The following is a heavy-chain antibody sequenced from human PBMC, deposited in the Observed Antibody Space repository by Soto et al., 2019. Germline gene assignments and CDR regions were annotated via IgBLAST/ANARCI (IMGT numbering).Heavy chain of an antibody. V-gene: IGHV3-74*01. D-gene: IGHD6-19*01. Sequence: PGGSLRLSCAASGFTFSSYWMHWVRQAPGKGLVWVSRINSDESSTSYADSVKGRFTISRDNAKNTLYLQMNSLRAEDTAVYYCAVAVAGPTAIGYWGQGTLVTVS. CDR2: INSDESST. CDR3: AVAVAGPTAIGY. J-gene: IGHJ4*02. CDR1: GFTFSSYW.